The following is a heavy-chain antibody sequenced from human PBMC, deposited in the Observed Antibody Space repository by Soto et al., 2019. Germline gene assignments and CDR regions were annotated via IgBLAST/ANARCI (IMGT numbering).Heavy chain of an antibody. CDR1: GGSISSYY. Sequence: SETLSLTCTVSGGSISSYYWSWIRQPPGKGLEWIGYIYYSGSTNYNPSLKSRVTISVDTSKNQFSLKLSSVTAADTAVYYCARGDYDSSGYYVFDYWGQGTLVTVSS. CDR3: ARGDYDSSGYYVFDY. CDR2: IYYSGST. J-gene: IGHJ4*02. D-gene: IGHD3-22*01. V-gene: IGHV4-59*01.